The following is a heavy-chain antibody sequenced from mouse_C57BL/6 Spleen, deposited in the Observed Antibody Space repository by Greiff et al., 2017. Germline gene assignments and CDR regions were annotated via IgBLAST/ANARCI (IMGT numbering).Heavy chain of an antibody. D-gene: IGHD1-1*01. CDR3: ARGWVVSSCDGYFDD. CDR1: GYTFPSYW. V-gene: IGHV1-55*01. J-gene: IGHJ1*03. Sequence: VQLQQPGAELVKPGASVKMSCKASGYTFPSYWLTWVKQRPGQGLGWIGDIYPGSGSTNYNEKFKSKATLTVATSSSTAYMQLSSLTSEDSAVYCCARGWVVSSCDGYFDDWGTGTTVTVSS. CDR2: IYPGSGST.